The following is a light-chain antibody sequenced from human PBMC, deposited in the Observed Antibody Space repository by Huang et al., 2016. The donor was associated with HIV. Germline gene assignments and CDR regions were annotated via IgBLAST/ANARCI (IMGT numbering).Light chain of an antibody. CDR3: QQYYSIPG. V-gene: IGKV4-1*01. CDR2: WAS. Sequence: DIVMTQSPDSLAVSLGERATITCVSSQSVLSPSNNRNHLAGYQQKPRHPPKLLIYWASTREAGVPDQFRGSGSATDFTLTIDNLQAEDVALYFCQQYYSIPGFGQGTYVEV. CDR1: QSVLSPSNNRNH. J-gene: IGKJ1*01.